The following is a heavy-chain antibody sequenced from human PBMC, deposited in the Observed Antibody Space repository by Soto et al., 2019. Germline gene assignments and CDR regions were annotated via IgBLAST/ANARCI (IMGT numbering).Heavy chain of an antibody. CDR2: IYYSGST. V-gene: IGHV4-39*01. D-gene: IGHD6-6*01. Sequence: QLQLQESGPGLVKPSETLSLTCTVSGGSISSSSYYWGWIRQPPGKGLEWIGSIYYSGSTYYNPSLKSRFTISVDTSKNQFSLKLSSVTAADTAVYYCARQGEEYSSSSAFDYWGQGTLVTVSS. CDR1: GGSISSSSYY. J-gene: IGHJ4*02. CDR3: ARQGEEYSSSSAFDY.